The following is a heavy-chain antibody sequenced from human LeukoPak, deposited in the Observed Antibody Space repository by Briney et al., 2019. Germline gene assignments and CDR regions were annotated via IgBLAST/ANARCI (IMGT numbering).Heavy chain of an antibody. V-gene: IGHV3-30*02. CDR1: GFTFSSYG. CDR3: AKDRYSSSWYYFDY. Sequence: GGSLRLSCAASGFTFSSYGMHCVRQAPGKGLEWVAFIRYDGSNKYYADSVKGRFTISRDNSKNTLYLQMNSLRAEDTAVYYCAKDRYSSSWYYFDYWGQGTLVTVSS. CDR2: IRYDGSNK. D-gene: IGHD6-13*01. J-gene: IGHJ4*02.